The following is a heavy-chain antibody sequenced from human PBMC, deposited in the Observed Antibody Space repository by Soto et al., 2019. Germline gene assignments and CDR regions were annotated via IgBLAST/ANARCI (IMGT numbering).Heavy chain of an antibody. CDR1: GYTFTSYD. CDR3: ARGRIDNSYDYVWRSYRPDPSDY. CDR2: MNPNSGNT. D-gene: IGHD3-16*02. Sequence: QVQLVQSGAEVKKPGASVKVSCKASGYTFTSYDINWVRQATGQGLEWMGWMNPNSGNTGYAQKFQGRVTMTRNTSISTAYMELSSLRAEDTAVYYCARGRIDNSYDYVWRSYRPDPSDYWGQGTLVTVSS. J-gene: IGHJ4*02. V-gene: IGHV1-8*01.